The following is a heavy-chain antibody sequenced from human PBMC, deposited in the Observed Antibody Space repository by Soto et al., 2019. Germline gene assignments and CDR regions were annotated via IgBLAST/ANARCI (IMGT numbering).Heavy chain of an antibody. Sequence: QVPLVQSGAEVKKPGSSVKVSCKASGCTFSSYAISCVRQAPGQGLEWMGGIIPIFGTANYAQKFQGRVTITADESTSTAYMELSSLRSEDTAVYYCARDAPYCSGGSCYSGWFEPWGQGTLVTVSS. CDR2: IIPIFGTA. J-gene: IGHJ5*02. CDR1: GCTFSSYA. V-gene: IGHV1-69*01. D-gene: IGHD2-15*01. CDR3: ARDAPYCSGGSCYSGWFEP.